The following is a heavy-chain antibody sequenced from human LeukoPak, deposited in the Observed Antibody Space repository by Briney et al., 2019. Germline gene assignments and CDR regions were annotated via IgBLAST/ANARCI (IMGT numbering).Heavy chain of an antibody. CDR2: ISAYNGNT. Sequence: ASVKVSCKASGYTFTSYGISWVRQAPGQGLEWMGWISAYNGNTNYAQKFQGRVTMTRNTSISTAYMELSSLRSEDTAVYYCARGLGGGWLFGYWNWFDPWGQGTLVTVSS. CDR1: GYTFTSYG. D-gene: IGHD3-22*01. V-gene: IGHV1-18*01. J-gene: IGHJ5*02. CDR3: ARGLGGGWLFGYWNWFDP.